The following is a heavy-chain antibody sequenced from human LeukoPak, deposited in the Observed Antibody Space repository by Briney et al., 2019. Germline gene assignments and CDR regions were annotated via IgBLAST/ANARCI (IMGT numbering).Heavy chain of an antibody. Sequence: SETLSLTCTVSGGSISSYYWSWIRQPAGKGLEWIGRIYTSGSTNYNPSLKRRVTMSVDTSKNQFSLKLSSVTAADTAVYYCARGQYYYGSGSHRFDYWGQGTLVTVSS. V-gene: IGHV4-4*07. J-gene: IGHJ4*02. CDR2: IYTSGST. CDR3: ARGQYYYGSGSHRFDY. D-gene: IGHD3-10*01. CDR1: GGSISSYY.